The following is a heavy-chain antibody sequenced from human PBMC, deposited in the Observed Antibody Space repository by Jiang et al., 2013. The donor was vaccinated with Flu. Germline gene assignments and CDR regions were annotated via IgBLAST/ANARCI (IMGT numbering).Heavy chain of an antibody. J-gene: IGHJ4*02. CDR1: TFSSYA. Sequence: TFSSYAISWVRQAPGQGLEWMGGIIPIFGTANYAQKFQGRVTITADESTSTAYMELSSLRSEDTAVYYCARGGDIVVVVAAPLDYWGQGTLVTVSS. D-gene: IGHD2-15*01. CDR3: ARGGDIVVVVAAPLDY. V-gene: IGHV1-69*01. CDR2: IIPIFGTA.